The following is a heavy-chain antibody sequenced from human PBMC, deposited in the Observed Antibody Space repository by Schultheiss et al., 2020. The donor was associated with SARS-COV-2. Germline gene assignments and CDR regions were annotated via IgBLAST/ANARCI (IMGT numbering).Heavy chain of an antibody. J-gene: IGHJ4*02. D-gene: IGHD5-12*01. V-gene: IGHV1-8*01. CDR1: GYTFTSYD. CDR3: ARDPKEYSGYEYDY. CDR2: MNPNSGNT. Sequence: ASVKVSCKASGYTFTSYDINWVRQATGQGLEWMGWMNPNSGNTGYAQKFQGRVTMSRDTSISTVYVELSRLGSDDTAMYYCARDPKEYSGYEYDYWGQGTLVTVSS.